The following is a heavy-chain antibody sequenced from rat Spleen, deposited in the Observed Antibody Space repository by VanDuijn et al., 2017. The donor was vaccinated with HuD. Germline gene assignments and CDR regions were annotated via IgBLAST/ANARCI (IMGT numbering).Heavy chain of an antibody. V-gene: IGHV5-25*01. CDR1: GFTFSSFA. CDR3: ARGRDWFAY. J-gene: IGHJ3*01. CDR2: ITSGGSNT. Sequence: EVQLVESGGGLVQPGRSLKLSCAASGFTFSSFAMAWVRQAPTKGLEWVATITSGGSNTYYPDSVKGRFTISRDNAKSTLYLQMDSLRSEDTATYYCARGRDWFAYWGQGTLVTVSS.